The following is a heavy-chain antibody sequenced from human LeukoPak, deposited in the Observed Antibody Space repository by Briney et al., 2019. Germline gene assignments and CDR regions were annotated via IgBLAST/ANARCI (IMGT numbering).Heavy chain of an antibody. Sequence: SETLSLTCTVSGGSINSSSYYWGWIRQPPGKGLEWIGSIYYSGSTYYNPSLKSRVTISVDTSKNQFSLKLSSVTAADTAVYYCARLNYPREYCSSTSCYRRSAFDIWGQGTMVTVSS. V-gene: IGHV4-39*01. CDR3: ARLNYPREYCSSTSCYRRSAFDI. D-gene: IGHD2-2*01. CDR2: IYYSGST. J-gene: IGHJ3*02. CDR1: GGSINSSSYY.